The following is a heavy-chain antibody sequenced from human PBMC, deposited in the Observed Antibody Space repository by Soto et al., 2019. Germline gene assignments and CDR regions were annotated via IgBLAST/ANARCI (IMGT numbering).Heavy chain of an antibody. Sequence: GGSLRLPCAASGFNFSSYSMNRVRQATGKGLEWVSYISSSSSTIYYADSVKGRFTISRDNAKNSLYLQMNSLRAEDTAVYYCARANSNYPYYYYMDVWGKGTTVTVSS. CDR1: GFNFSSYS. CDR3: ARANSNYPYYYYMDV. D-gene: IGHD4-4*01. CDR2: ISSSSSTI. J-gene: IGHJ6*03. V-gene: IGHV3-48*01.